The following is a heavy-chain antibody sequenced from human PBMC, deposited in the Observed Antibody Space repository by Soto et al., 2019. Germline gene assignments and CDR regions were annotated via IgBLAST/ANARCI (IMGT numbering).Heavy chain of an antibody. Sequence: GESLKISCAASGFTFSSYWMSWVRQAPGKGLEWVANIKQDGSEKYYVDSVKGRFTISRDNAKNSLYLQMNSLRAEDTAVYYCARDRYCSGGSCYPGSFDYWGQGTLVTVSS. CDR3: ARDRYCSGGSCYPGSFDY. D-gene: IGHD2-15*01. V-gene: IGHV3-7*01. CDR1: GFTFSSYW. J-gene: IGHJ4*02. CDR2: IKQDGSEK.